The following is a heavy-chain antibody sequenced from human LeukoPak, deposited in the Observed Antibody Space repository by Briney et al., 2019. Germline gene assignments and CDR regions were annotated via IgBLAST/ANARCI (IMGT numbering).Heavy chain of an antibody. CDR1: GFTFSDYY. CDR3: ARDSGSGYYRDAFDI. V-gene: IGHV3-11*01. D-gene: IGHD3-22*01. J-gene: IGHJ3*02. Sequence: GGSLRLSCAASGFTFSDYYMSWIRQAPGKGLEWVSYISSSGSTIYYADSVKGRFTISRDNAKNSLYLQMNGLRAEDTAVYYCARDSGSGYYRDAFDIWAKGQWSPSLQ. CDR2: ISSSGSTI.